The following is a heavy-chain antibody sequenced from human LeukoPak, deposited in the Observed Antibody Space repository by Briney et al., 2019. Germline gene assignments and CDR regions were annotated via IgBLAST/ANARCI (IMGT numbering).Heavy chain of an antibody. CDR1: GFTFSSYS. D-gene: IGHD3-10*01. V-gene: IGHV3-48*04. CDR3: ARGTYYYGSGSYVTG. J-gene: IGHJ4*02. Sequence: SGGSLRLSCAASGFTFSSYSMNWVRQAPGKGLEWVSYISSSSSTIYYADSVKGRFTISRDNAKNSLYLQMNSLRAEDTAVYYCARGTYYYGSGSYVTGWGQGTLVTVSS. CDR2: ISSSSSTI.